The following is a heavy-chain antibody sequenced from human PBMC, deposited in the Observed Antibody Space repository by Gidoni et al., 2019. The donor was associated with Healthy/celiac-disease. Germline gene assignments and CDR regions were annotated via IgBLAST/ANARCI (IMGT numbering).Heavy chain of an antibody. D-gene: IGHD2-15*01. J-gene: IGHJ6*02. Sequence: EVQLVESGGGLVKPGGSLRLSCAASGFTFSNAWMSWVRQAPGKGLEWVGRIKSKTDGGTTDYAAPVKGRFTISRDDSKNTLYLQMNSLKTEDTAVYYCTLGVVVAAAPKRTNYYYYGMDVWGQGTTVTVSS. V-gene: IGHV3-15*01. CDR1: GFTFSNAW. CDR3: TLGVVVAAAPKRTNYYYYGMDV. CDR2: IKSKTDGGTT.